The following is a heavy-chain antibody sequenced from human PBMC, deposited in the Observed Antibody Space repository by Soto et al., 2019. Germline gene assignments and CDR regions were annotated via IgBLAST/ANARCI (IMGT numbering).Heavy chain of an antibody. D-gene: IGHD6-6*01. Sequence: GGSLRLSCAASGFTFSSYAMSWVRQAPGKGLEWVSAISGSSSYIYYADSVKGRFTISRDNAKNSLYLQMNSLRAEDTAVYYCAREEYSSSPQGRFDPWGQGTLVTVSS. CDR3: AREEYSSSPQGRFDP. CDR1: GFTFSSYA. CDR2: ISGSSSYI. V-gene: IGHV3-21*01. J-gene: IGHJ5*02.